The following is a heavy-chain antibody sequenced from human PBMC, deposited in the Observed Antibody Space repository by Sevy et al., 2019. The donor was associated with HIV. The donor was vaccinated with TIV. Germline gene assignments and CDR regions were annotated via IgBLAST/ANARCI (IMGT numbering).Heavy chain of an antibody. J-gene: IGHJ4*02. CDR1: GFTFSTYG. D-gene: IGHD4-17*01. Sequence: GGSLRLSCAASGFTFSTYGMHWVRQAPGKGLEWVAVIWFDGSNTYYADSVKGRFTISRDIAKNTLHLQMNSLRAEDTAVYYCARVLEFSDYGDNGPAFMPDYWGQGTLVTVSS. CDR2: IWFDGSNT. V-gene: IGHV3-33*01. CDR3: ARVLEFSDYGDNGPAFMPDY.